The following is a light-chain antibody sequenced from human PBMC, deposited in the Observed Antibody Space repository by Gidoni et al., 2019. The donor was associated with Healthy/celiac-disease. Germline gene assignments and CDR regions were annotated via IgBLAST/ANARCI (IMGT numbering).Light chain of an antibody. CDR3: QQSYSTPHT. Sequence: DIQMTQSPSSLSASVGDRVTITCRASQSISSYLNWYQHKPGKAPKLLIYAASSLQSGVPSRFSGSGSGTEFTLTISSLQPEDFATYYCQQSYSTPHTFGQGTKVEIK. CDR1: QSISSY. J-gene: IGKJ1*01. V-gene: IGKV1-39*01. CDR2: AAS.